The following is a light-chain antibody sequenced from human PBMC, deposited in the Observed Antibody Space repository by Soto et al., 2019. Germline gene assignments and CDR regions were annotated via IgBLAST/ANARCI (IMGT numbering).Light chain of an antibody. J-gene: IGLJ2*01. CDR2: TNN. CDR3: AAWDDSLNGVV. Sequence: QSVLTQPPSASGTPGQRVTISCSGSISNIGGNTVNWYQQLPGTAPKLLMYTNNQRPSGVPDRFSGSKSGTSASLAISGLQSEDKADYYCAAWDDSLNGVVFGGGTKLTVL. V-gene: IGLV1-44*01. CDR1: ISNIGGNT.